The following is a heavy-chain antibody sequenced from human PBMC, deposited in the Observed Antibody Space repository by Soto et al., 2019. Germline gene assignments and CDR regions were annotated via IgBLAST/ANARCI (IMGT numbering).Heavy chain of an antibody. CDR1: GGSINNSNYY. V-gene: IGHV4-39*01. D-gene: IGHD6-6*01. Sequence: SETLSLTCTVSGGSINNSNYYWGWIRQPPGKGLEWIGTIYYTGSTYYTPPLKSRVTISIDTSKNQFSLKLRSVTAADTAVYYCARPGRSSSGDPPYYYYMDVWGKGTTVTVSS. J-gene: IGHJ6*03. CDR3: ARPGRSSSGDPPYYYYMDV. CDR2: IYYTGST.